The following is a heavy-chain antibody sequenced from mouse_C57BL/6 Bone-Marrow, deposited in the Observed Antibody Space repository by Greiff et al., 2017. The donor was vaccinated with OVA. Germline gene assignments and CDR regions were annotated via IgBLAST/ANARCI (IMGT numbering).Heavy chain of an antibody. CDR2: IRSKSSNYAT. J-gene: IGHJ2*01. CDR3: VRVDAYGYFDY. V-gene: IGHV10-3*01. D-gene: IGHD1-1*01. CDR1: GFTFNTYA. Sequence: EVMLVESGGGLVQPKGSLKLSCAASGFTFNTYAMHWVRQAPGKGLEWAARIRSKSSNYATYYADSVKDRFTISRDDSQSMLYLQMNNLKTEDTAMYYCVRVDAYGYFDYWGQGTTLTVSS.